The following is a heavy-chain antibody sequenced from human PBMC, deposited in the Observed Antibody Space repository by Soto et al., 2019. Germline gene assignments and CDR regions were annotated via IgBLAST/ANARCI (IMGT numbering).Heavy chain of an antibody. D-gene: IGHD3-16*01. J-gene: IGHJ6*02. CDR3: AREMIHKIIGGNSAMCV. Sequence: QVQLVESGGGVVQPGGFLRLSCEASGFTFSSYGMHWVRQAPGKGLVWVAVISYDGNNKYYADSVKGRFTSSRDNSKNVMCLLTNSRSPEDKVVYYCAREMIHKIIGGNSAMCVWGQMTTV. V-gene: IGHV3-30*03. CDR2: ISYDGNNK. CDR1: GFTFSSYG.